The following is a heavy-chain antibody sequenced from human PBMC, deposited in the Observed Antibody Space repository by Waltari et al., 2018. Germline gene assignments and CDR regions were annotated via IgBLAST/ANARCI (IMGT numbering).Heavy chain of an antibody. V-gene: IGHV1-69*14. CDR2: IIPIFGTA. Sequence: QVQLVQSGAEVKKPGSSVKVSCKASGGTFSSYAISWVRQAPGQGLEWMGGIIPIFGTANYAQKFQGRVTITADKSTSTAYMELSSLRSEDTAVYYCARGVDLMYSSSWSYYFDYWGQGTLVTVSS. CDR3: ARGVDLMYSSSWSYYFDY. D-gene: IGHD6-13*01. CDR1: GGTFSSYA. J-gene: IGHJ4*02.